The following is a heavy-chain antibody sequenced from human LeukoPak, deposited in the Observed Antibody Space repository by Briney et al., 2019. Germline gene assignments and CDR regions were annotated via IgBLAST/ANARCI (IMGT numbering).Heavy chain of an antibody. V-gene: IGHV3-48*01. CDR2: ISSSSSTI. J-gene: IGHJ6*03. CDR3: ASSFDYYYYYMDV. CDR1: GFTFSSYS. Sequence: GGSLRLSCAASGFTFSSYSMNWVRQAPGKGLEWVSYISSSSSTIYYADSVKGQSTISRDNAENSLYLQMNSLRAEDTAVYYCASSFDYYYYYMDVWGKGTTVTVSS.